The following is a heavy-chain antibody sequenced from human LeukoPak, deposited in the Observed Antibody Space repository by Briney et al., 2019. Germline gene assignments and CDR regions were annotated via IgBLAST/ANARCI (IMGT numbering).Heavy chain of an antibody. D-gene: IGHD3-3*01. CDR1: GGSISSYY. CDR3: ARSYYDFWSGYWGHDAFDI. Sequence: SETLSLTCTVSGGSISSYYWSWIRQPPGKGLEWIGYIYYSGSTNYNPSLKSRVTISVDTSKNQFSLKLSSVTAADTAVYYCARSYYDFWSGYWGHDAFDIWGQGTMVTVSS. CDR2: IYYSGST. V-gene: IGHV4-59*01. J-gene: IGHJ3*02.